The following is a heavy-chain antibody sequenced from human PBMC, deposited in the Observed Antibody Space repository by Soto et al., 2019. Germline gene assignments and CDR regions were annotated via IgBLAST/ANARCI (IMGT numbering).Heavy chain of an antibody. J-gene: IGHJ5*02. Sequence: PSETLSLTCTVSGGSISSGGYYWSWIRQHPGKGLEWIGYIYYSGSTYYNPSLKSRVTISVDTSKNQFSLKLSSVTAADTAVYYCAKDTSGWRGWFDPWGQGTLVTVSS. CDR2: IYYSGST. D-gene: IGHD6-19*01. CDR1: GGSISSGGYY. V-gene: IGHV4-31*03. CDR3: AKDTSGWRGWFDP.